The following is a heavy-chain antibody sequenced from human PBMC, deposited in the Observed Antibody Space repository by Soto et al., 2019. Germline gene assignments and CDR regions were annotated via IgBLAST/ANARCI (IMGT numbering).Heavy chain of an antibody. Sequence: QVQLVESGGGVVQPGRSLRLSCAASGFTFSSYGMHWVRQAPGKGLEWGAVISYDGSNKYYADSVKGRFTISRDNSKNTLYLQMNSLRAEDTAVYYCAKFHTQADYGDYYYMDVWGKGTTVTVSS. D-gene: IGHD4-17*01. CDR1: GFTFSSYG. CDR3: AKFHTQADYGDYYYMDV. CDR2: ISYDGSNK. J-gene: IGHJ6*03. V-gene: IGHV3-30*18.